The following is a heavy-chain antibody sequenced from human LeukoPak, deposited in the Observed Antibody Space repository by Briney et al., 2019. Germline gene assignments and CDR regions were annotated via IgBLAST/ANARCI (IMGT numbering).Heavy chain of an antibody. CDR3: ARGAATVTTFGY. CDR1: GGSISGYY. V-gene: IGHV4-34*01. CDR2: INHSGSS. Sequence: SETLSLTCTVSGGSISGYYWSWIRQPPGKGLEWIGEINHSGSSNYNPSLKSRVTISVDTSKNQFSLKLSSVTAADTAVYYCARGAATVTTFGYWGQGTLVTVSS. D-gene: IGHD4-17*01. J-gene: IGHJ4*02.